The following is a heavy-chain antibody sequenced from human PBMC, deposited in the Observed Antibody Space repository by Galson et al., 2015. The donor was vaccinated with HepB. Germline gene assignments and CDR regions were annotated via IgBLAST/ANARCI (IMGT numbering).Heavy chain of an antibody. J-gene: IGHJ1*01. Sequence: SLRLSCAASGFTFSSYAMHWVRQAPGKGLEYVSAISSNGGSTYYANSVKGRFTISRDNSKNTLYLQMGSLRAEDMAVYYCATGYSYGQHWGQGTLVTVSS. CDR3: ATGYSYGQH. CDR1: GFTFSSYA. D-gene: IGHD5-18*01. V-gene: IGHV3-64*01. CDR2: ISSNGGST.